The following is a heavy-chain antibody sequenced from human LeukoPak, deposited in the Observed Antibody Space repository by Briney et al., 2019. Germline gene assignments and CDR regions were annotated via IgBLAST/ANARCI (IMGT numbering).Heavy chain of an antibody. CDR1: GGSISSYY. CDR3: AKDGSWGDYYFYFYIDV. D-gene: IGHD3-16*01. J-gene: IGHJ6*03. V-gene: IGHV4-59*01. CDR2: IYYSGST. Sequence: SETLSLTCTVSGGSISSYYWSWIRQPPGKGLEWIGYIYYSGSTNYNPSLKSRVTISVDTSKNQFSLKLSSVTAADTALYYCAKDGSWGDYYFYFYIDVWGKGTTVTVSS.